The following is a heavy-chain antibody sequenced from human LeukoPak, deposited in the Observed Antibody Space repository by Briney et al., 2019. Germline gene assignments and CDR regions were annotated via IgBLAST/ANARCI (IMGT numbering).Heavy chain of an antibody. J-gene: IGHJ3*02. D-gene: IGHD5-18*01. CDR1: GGSISSYY. Sequence: SVTLSLTCTVSGGSISSYYWTWIRQSPGKGLEWIGYIYYSGSTNYNPSLKSRVTISVDTSKNQFSLKLSSVTAADTAVYYCARDLSVTTRDDAFDIWGQGTMATVSS. CDR3: ARDLSVTTRDDAFDI. CDR2: IYYSGST. V-gene: IGHV4-59*01.